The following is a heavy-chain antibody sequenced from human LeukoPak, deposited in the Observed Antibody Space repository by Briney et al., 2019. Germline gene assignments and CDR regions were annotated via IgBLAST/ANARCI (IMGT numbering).Heavy chain of an antibody. J-gene: IGHJ4*02. CDR1: GGSFSGYY. V-gene: IGHV4-34*01. D-gene: IGHD2-2*01. CDR3: AREGNPKGLVPAAIDFRLDY. CDR2: INHSGST. Sequence: SETLSLTCAVYGGSFSGYYWSWIRQPPGKGLEWIGEINHSGSTNYNPSLKSRVTISVDTSKNQFSLKLSSVTAADTAVYYCAREGNPKGLVPAAIDFRLDYWGQGTLVTVST.